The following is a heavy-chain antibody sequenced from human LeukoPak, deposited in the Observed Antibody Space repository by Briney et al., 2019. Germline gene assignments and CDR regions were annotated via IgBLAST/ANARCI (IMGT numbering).Heavy chain of an antibody. J-gene: IGHJ3*02. CDR2: INPNSGGT. CDR1: GYTFTGYY. Sequence: ASVKVSCKASGYTFTGYYMHWVRQAPGQGLEWMGWINPNSGGTNYAQKFQGRVTMTRDTSISTAYMELSRLRSDDTAVYYCARLGPTIFGVVRDANAFDIWGQGTMVTVSS. D-gene: IGHD3-3*01. CDR3: ARLGPTIFGVVRDANAFDI. V-gene: IGHV1-2*02.